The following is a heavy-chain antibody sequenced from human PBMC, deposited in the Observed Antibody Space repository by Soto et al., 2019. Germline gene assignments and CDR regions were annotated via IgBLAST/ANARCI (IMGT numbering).Heavy chain of an antibody. Sequence: SETLSLTCTVSGGSISSYYWSWIRQPPGKGLEWIGYIYYSGSTNYNPSLKSRVTISVDTSKNQFSLKLSSVTAADTAVYYCARDHYFGVWYSSIYYYYGMDVWGQGTTVTVSS. CDR2: IYYSGST. CDR1: GGSISSYY. J-gene: IGHJ6*02. V-gene: IGHV4-59*01. CDR3: ARDHYFGVWYSSIYYYYGMDV. D-gene: IGHD6-13*01.